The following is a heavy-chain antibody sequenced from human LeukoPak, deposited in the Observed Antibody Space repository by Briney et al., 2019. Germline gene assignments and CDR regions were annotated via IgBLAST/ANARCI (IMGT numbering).Heavy chain of an antibody. D-gene: IGHD3-10*01. Sequence: SETLSLTCTVSGGSITSSSYYWSWIRQPAGKGLEWIGRIYTSGITSYNPSLKSRVTISVDTSKNQFSLRLRSVSAADTAVYYCARHYGSGRPYFDQWGQGTLVTVSS. CDR3: ARHYGSGRPYFDQ. CDR1: GGSITSSSYY. V-gene: IGHV4-61*02. CDR2: IYTSGIT. J-gene: IGHJ4*02.